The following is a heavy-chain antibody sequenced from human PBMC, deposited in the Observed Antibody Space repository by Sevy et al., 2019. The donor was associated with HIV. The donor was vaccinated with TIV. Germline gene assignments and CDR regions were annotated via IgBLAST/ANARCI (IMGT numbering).Heavy chain of an antibody. CDR2: IKSKTDGGTT. CDR3: TTEPGIAVAGINY. Sequence: GGSLRLSCAASGFTFSNAWMNWVRQAPGKGLEWVGRIKSKTDGGTTDYAAPVKGRVTISRDDSKNTLYLQMNSLKTEDTAVYYCTTEPGIAVAGINYWGQGTLVTVSS. CDR1: GFTFSNAW. V-gene: IGHV3-15*07. J-gene: IGHJ4*02. D-gene: IGHD6-19*01.